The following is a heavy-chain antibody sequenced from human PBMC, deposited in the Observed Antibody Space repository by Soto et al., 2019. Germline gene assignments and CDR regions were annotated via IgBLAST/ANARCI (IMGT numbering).Heavy chain of an antibody. J-gene: IGHJ4*02. CDR2: IWYDGGNE. CDR3: ARGDFYGSGSSLDY. D-gene: IGHD3-10*01. V-gene: IGHV3-33*01. CDR1: GFTFSSYA. Sequence: QVQLVESGGGVVQPGRSLRLSCAASGFTFSSYAMHWVRQAPGKGLEWVALIWYDGGNEYYADSVKGRFTISRDNSKNLLYLQTSSLRAEDTAVYYCARGDFYGSGSSLDYWGQGTLVTVSS.